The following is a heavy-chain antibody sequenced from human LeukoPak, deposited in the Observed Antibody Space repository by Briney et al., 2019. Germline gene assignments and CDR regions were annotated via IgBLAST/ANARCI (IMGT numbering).Heavy chain of an antibody. J-gene: IGHJ6*03. D-gene: IGHD5-18*01. Sequence: TGGSLRLSCAASGFTFSSYWMSWVRQAPGKGLEWVANIKQDGSEKYYVDSVKGRFTISRDNAKNSLYLQMNSLRAEDTAVYYCARLYSYGFNYYYCYYMDVWGKGTTVTVSS. V-gene: IGHV3-7*01. CDR3: ARLYSYGFNYYYCYYMDV. CDR1: GFTFSSYW. CDR2: IKQDGSEK.